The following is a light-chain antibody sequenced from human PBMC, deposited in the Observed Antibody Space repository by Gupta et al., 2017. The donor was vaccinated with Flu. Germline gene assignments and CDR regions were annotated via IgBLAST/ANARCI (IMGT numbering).Light chain of an antibody. CDR2: QDS. CDR3: QAWDSSTAV. V-gene: IGLV3-1*01. J-gene: IGLJ2*01. CDR1: KSGDKY. Sequence: SYELPQPPLVSVSAGQTARITCSGDKSGDKYACWYQQKPGQSPALVIYQDSKRPSGIPERFSGSNSGNTATLTISGTQAMDEADYYCQAWDSSTAVFGGGTKLTVL.